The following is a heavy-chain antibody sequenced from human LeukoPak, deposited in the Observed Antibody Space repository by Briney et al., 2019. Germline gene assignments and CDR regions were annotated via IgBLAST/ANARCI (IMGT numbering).Heavy chain of an antibody. Sequence: GGSLRLSCAASGFTVIDNYMTWVRQAPGKGLEWVSVIYSGSSAYYADSVKGRFTISRDNSKNTLYLQMNSLRAEDTGVYYCARVDRFLEWLPRFGSYFDYWGQGTLATVSS. CDR2: IYSGSSA. J-gene: IGHJ4*02. CDR1: GFTVIDNY. V-gene: IGHV3-53*01. CDR3: ARVDRFLEWLPRFGSYFDY. D-gene: IGHD3-3*01.